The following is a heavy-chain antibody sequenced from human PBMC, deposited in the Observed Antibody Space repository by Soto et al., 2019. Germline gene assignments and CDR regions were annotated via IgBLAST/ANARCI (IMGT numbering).Heavy chain of an antibody. V-gene: IGHV1-18*01. CDR1: GYTFTSYG. CDR3: ASIVVVPAATLHDAFDI. J-gene: IGHJ3*02. CDR2: ISAYNGNT. Sequence: ASVKVSCKASGYTFTSYGISCVRQAPGQGLEWMGWISAYNGNTNYAQKLQGRVTMTTDTSTSTAYMELRSLRSDDTAVYYCASIVVVPAATLHDAFDIWGQGTMVTVSS. D-gene: IGHD2-2*01.